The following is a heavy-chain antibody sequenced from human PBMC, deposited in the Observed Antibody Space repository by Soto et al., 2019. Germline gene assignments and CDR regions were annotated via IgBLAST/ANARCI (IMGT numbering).Heavy chain of an antibody. V-gene: IGHV4-59*01. J-gene: IGHJ4*02. CDR2: IYYSGGT. CDR1: GGSISSYY. Sequence: ETLSLTCTVSGGSISSYYWSWIRQPPGKGLEWIGYIYYSGGTNYNPSLKSRVTISVATSKNQFSLKLSSVTAADTAVYYCARSRYSGYDSVDYWGQGTLVTVSS. CDR3: ARSRYSGYDSVDY. D-gene: IGHD5-12*01.